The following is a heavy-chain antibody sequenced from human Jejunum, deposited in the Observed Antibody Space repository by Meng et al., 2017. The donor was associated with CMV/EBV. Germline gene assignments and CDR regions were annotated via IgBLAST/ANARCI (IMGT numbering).Heavy chain of an antibody. Sequence: CKVSGDNFRSYVCSWVRQAPGQGLEWLGWIRSYNGDTRYAQRLQGRVTMTQDTSTNTAYMELTSLTSDDTAVYYCARSGINDFGFFDYWGQGSLVTVSS. V-gene: IGHV1-18*01. J-gene: IGHJ4*02. CDR1: GDNFRSYV. CDR3: ARSGINDFGFFDY. CDR2: IRSYNGDT. D-gene: IGHD1-1*01.